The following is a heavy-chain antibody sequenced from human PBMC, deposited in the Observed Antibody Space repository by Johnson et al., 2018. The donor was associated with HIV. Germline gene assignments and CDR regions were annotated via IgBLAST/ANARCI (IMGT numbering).Heavy chain of an antibody. CDR2: ISGSGDRT. CDR1: GFTFSNFA. J-gene: IGHJ3*02. Sequence: VQLVESGGGSVQPGGSLRLSCEVSGFTFSNFAMSWVRQAPGKGLEWVSVISGSGDRTSYADSVKGRFTISRDNSKNTLYLQMNSLRAEDTAVYYCARDMCSGGSCYAFDIWGQGTMVTVSS. CDR3: ARDMCSGGSCYAFDI. D-gene: IGHD2-15*01. V-gene: IGHV3-23*04.